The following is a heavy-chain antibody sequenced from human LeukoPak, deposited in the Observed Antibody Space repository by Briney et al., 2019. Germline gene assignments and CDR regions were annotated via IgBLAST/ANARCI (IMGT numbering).Heavy chain of an antibody. J-gene: IGHJ6*03. V-gene: IGHV3-33*06. CDR2: IWYDGSNK. Sequence: GGSLRLSCAASGFTFSSYGMHWVRQAPGKGLEWVAVIWYDGSNKYYADSVKGRLTISRDNSKNTLYLQMNSLRAEDTAVYYCAKGSSSHPYYYYYMDVWGKGTTVTVSS. CDR1: GFTFSSYG. D-gene: IGHD6-13*01. CDR3: AKGSSSHPYYYYYMDV.